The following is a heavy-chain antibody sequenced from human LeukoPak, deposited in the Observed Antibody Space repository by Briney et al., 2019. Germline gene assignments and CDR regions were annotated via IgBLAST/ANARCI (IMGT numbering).Heavy chain of an antibody. J-gene: IGHJ4*02. CDR1: GYTLTGYY. CDR2: INTKSGDT. Sequence: GASVKVSCKASGYTLTGYYMHWVRQAPGQGLEWMGWINTKSGDTDYARRFQGRVTMTRDTSISTAYLELIRLTSDDTAVYYCASLVSGWNQPDYWGQGTLVTVSS. D-gene: IGHD6-19*01. CDR3: ASLVSGWNQPDY. V-gene: IGHV1-2*02.